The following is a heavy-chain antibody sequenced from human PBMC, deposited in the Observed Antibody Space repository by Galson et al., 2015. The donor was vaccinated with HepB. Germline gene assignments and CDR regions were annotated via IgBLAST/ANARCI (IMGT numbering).Heavy chain of an antibody. CDR3: ARASSRSSDSGHRD. Sequence: SLRLSCAVSGFTFSAYWMHWVRQAPGKGLVWVSRINSDGSSRNYADSVKGRFTISRDNAKKRMYLQMNSLRAEDTAVYYCARASSRSSDSGHRDWGQGTLVTVSS. CDR2: INSDGSSR. D-gene: IGHD5-12*01. V-gene: IGHV3-74*01. CDR1: GFTFSAYW. J-gene: IGHJ4*02.